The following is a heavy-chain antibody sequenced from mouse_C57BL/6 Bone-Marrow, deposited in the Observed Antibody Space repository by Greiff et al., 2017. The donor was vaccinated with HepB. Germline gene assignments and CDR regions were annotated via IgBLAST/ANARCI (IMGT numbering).Heavy chain of an antibody. CDR1: GYSITSGYD. D-gene: IGHD2-5*01. CDR2: ISYSGST. Sequence: VQLQQSGPGMVKPSQSLSLTCTVTGYSITSGYDWHWIRHFPGNKLEWMGYISYSGSTNYNPSLKSRISITHDTSKNHFFLKLNSVTTEDTATYYCANAYYSNFDYWGQGTTLTVSS. V-gene: IGHV3-1*01. J-gene: IGHJ2*01. CDR3: ANAYYSNFDY.